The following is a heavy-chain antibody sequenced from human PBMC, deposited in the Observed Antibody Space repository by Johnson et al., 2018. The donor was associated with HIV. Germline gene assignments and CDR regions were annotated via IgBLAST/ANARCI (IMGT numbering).Heavy chain of an antibody. CDR1: GFTFSSYA. J-gene: IGHJ3*02. V-gene: IGHV3-30*04. D-gene: IGHD3-16*01. Sequence: QVQLVESGGGVVKPGRSLRLSCAASGFTFSSYAMHWVRQAPAKGLEWVAAISYDGSDKDHADSVKGRFTITRDSSKNTLYLEMNTLRPEDTAMYYCARGSLYTCDNDDVHLLHAFDIWGQGTMVTVSS. CDR3: ARGSLYTCDNDDVHLLHAFDI. CDR2: ISYDGSDK.